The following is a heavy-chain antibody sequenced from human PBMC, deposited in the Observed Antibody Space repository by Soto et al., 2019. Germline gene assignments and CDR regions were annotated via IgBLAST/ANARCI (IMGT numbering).Heavy chain of an antibody. CDR2: IIPIFGTA. CDR1: GGTLRRYA. D-gene: IGHD3-9*01. CDR3: ARDNRPVRDYDILTGYYPLAY. J-gene: IGHJ4*02. V-gene: IGHV1-69*13. Sequence: PVKVSFQASGGTLRRYAISWVGQGPGQGLGWVGGIIPIFGTANYAQKFQGRVTITADESTSTAYMELSSLRSEDTAVYYCARDNRPVRDYDILTGYYPLAYWGQGTLVTVSS.